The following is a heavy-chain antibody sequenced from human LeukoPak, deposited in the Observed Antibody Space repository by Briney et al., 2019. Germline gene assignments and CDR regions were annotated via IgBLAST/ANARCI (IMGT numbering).Heavy chain of an antibody. CDR1: GGSITNYY. D-gene: IGHD2-2*03. CDR3: ARQLDNSYYGMEV. Sequence: SETLSLTCTVSGGSITNYYWSWIRQPPGKGLEWIGYIYYIGSSNYSPSLKSRVTISVDRSKNQFSLKVSSVTAADTAVYYCARQLDNSYYGMEVWGQGTTVTVSS. J-gene: IGHJ6*02. CDR2: IYYIGSS. V-gene: IGHV4-59*01.